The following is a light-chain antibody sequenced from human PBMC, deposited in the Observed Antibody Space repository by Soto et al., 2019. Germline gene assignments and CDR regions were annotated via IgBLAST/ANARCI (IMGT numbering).Light chain of an antibody. Sequence: QSALTQPASVSGSPGQSITISCTGTSSDVGGYNYVSWYQQHPGKAPKLMIYEVSNWPSGVSNRFSGSKSGNTASLTISGLQAEDEADYYCSSYTSSSTRVVVFGGGTKLTVL. J-gene: IGLJ2*01. V-gene: IGLV2-14*01. CDR1: SSDVGGYNY. CDR2: EVS. CDR3: SSYTSSSTRVVV.